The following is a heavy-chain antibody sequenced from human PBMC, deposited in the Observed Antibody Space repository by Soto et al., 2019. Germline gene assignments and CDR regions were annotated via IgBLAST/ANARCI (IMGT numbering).Heavy chain of an antibody. Sequence: PSETLSLTCTVSGGSISSYYWSWIRQPPGKGLEWIGYIYSSGRTNYNPSLKSRVTISLDTSKNQFSLKLSSVTAADTAVYYCARDSRRADQLVPHYYYAMGVWGQGTTVTVSS. V-gene: IGHV4-59*01. CDR1: GGSISSYY. D-gene: IGHD6-13*01. CDR2: IYSSGRT. J-gene: IGHJ6*02. CDR3: ARDSRRADQLVPHYYYAMGV.